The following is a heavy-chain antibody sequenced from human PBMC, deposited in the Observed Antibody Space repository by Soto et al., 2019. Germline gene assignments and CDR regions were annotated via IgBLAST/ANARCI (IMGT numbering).Heavy chain of an antibody. D-gene: IGHD1-26*01. Sequence: SETLSLTCTVSGGSISSGGYYWSWIRQHPGKGLEWIGYIYYSGSANYNPSLKSRVTISVDTSNNEFFLELSSVTAADTAVYYCARGLFSETHYSGGWYFFDYWGQGTLVTVSS. CDR1: GGSISSGGYY. J-gene: IGHJ4*02. CDR2: IYYSGSA. CDR3: ARGLFSETHYSGGWYFFDY. V-gene: IGHV4-31*03.